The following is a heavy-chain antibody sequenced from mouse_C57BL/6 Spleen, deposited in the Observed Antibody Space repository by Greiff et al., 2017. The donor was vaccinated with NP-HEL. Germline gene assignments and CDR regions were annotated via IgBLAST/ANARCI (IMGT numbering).Heavy chain of an antibody. CDR3: ARTVGVLDMDY. J-gene: IGHJ4*01. CDR2: INPNNGGT. D-gene: IGHD1-1*01. Sequence: VQLQQSGPELVKPGASVKISCKASGYTFTDYYMNWVKQSPGKSLEWIGDINPNNGGTNYNQKFKGKATLTVDKSSSTAYRELRSLTSEDSAVYYCARTVGVLDMDYWGQGTSVTVSS. CDR1: GYTFTDYY. V-gene: IGHV1-26*01.